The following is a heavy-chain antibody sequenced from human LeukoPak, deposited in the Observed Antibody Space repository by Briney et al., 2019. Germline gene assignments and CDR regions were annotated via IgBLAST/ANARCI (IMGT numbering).Heavy chain of an antibody. V-gene: IGHV4-59*08. CDR1: GGSISSYY. D-gene: IGHD3-10*01. J-gene: IGHJ3*02. CDR3: ARPFTWPGAFDI. CDR2: IYYSGST. Sequence: SETLSLTCTVSGGSISSYYWSWIRQPPGKGLEWIGYIYYSGSTNYNPSLKSRVTISVDTSKNQFSLKLSSVTAADTAVYYCARPFTWPGAFDIWGQGTTVTVSS.